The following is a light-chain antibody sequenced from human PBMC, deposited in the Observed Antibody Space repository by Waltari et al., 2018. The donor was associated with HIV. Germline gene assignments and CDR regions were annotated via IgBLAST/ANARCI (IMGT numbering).Light chain of an antibody. CDR3: QQYLDWLAWT. CDR2: GRS. J-gene: IGKJ1*01. Sequence: EMVLTQSPATLSVFPGETATLSCRAARIIGGNLAWYQQKPGQAPRLLIFGRSSRTAYILARFSGRGFGTDFSLTISTLQPEDAAIVYCQQYLDWLAWTFGQGTKVEV. V-gene: IGKV3D-15*01. CDR1: RIIGGN.